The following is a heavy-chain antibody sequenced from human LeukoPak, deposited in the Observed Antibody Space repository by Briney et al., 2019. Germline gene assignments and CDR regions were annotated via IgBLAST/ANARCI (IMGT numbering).Heavy chain of an antibody. CDR1: GGSISGFY. J-gene: IGHJ1*01. CDR3: ARGSPFQE. Sequence: PSETLSLTCAVYGGSISGFYYTWIRQPPGKGLEWIGEIDHSGDTNYNPSLKSRAIVSVDTSKSQFSLKLASVTAADAAVYYCARGSPFQEWRQGTLVTVSS. CDR2: IDHSGDT. V-gene: IGHV4-34*01.